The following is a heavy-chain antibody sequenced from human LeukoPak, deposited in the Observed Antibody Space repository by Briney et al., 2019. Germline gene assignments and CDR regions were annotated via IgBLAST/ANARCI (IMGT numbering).Heavy chain of an antibody. Sequence: PGGTLSLSCAASGFSFSNDTNNWVRHPPPTGLGRVSVIRGSGGSTYYADSVKGRFTISRDNSKNTLYLEMNSLRAEDTAVYYCAKEHYDSSGYYYRYFQHWGQGTLVSVSS. V-gene: IGHV3-23*01. D-gene: IGHD3-22*01. CDR2: IRGSGGST. J-gene: IGHJ1*01. CDR3: AKEHYDSSGYYYRYFQH. CDR1: GFSFSNDT.